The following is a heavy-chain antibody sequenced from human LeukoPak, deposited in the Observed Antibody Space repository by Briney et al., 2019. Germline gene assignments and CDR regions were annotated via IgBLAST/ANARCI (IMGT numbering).Heavy chain of an antibody. CDR2: INPNSGGT. CDR1: GYTFTAYY. V-gene: IGHV1-2*02. CDR3: ARGRAATAIFWLDP. J-gene: IGHJ5*02. D-gene: IGHD2-21*02. Sequence: ASVKVSCKASGYTFTAYYIHWVRQAPGQGLEWMGWINPNSGGTNSAQKFQGRVTMTRDTSITTAYMELSRLKSDDTAVYYCARGRAATAIFWLDPWGQGTLVTVSS.